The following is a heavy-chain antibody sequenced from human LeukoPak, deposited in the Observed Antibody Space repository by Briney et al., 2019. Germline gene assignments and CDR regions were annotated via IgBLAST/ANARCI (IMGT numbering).Heavy chain of an antibody. J-gene: IGHJ5*02. CDR1: GFLFTSYW. D-gene: IGHD2-2*01. CDR3: AKTRGEYQLLFWFDP. Sequence: PGGSLRLSCEASGFLFTSYWMSWVRQAPGKGPEWVAHIKENGNEQYYADSVKGRFTISRDNSKNTLYLQMNSLRAEDTAVYYCAKTRGEYQLLFWFDPWGQGTLVTVSS. V-gene: IGHV3-7*01. CDR2: IKENGNEQ.